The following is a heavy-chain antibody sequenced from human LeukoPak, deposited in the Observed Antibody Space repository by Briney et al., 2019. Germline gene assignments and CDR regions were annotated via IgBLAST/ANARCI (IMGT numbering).Heavy chain of an antibody. CDR2: IIPILGTA. CDR3: ARDYTSSWLVGAFNI. J-gene: IGHJ3*02. Sequence: SVKVSCKASGGTFSSYAISWVRQAPGQGLEWMGGIIPILGTANYAQKFQGRVTITADKSTSTAYMELSSLRSADTAVYYCARDYTSSWLVGAFNIWGQGTMVTVSS. CDR1: GGTFSSYA. V-gene: IGHV1-69*06. D-gene: IGHD6-13*01.